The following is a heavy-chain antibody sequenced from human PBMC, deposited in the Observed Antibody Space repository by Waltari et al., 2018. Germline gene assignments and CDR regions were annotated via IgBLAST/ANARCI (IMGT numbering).Heavy chain of an antibody. V-gene: IGHV4-34*01. D-gene: IGHD3-22*01. Sequence: QVQLQQWGAGLLKPSETLSLTCAVYGGSFSGYYWSWIRQPPGKGLEWIGEINHIGITNYNPSLQSRVTRSVDTSKNQFSLKRSSVTAADTALYYCARHPYYDSSGYYYLDAFDIWGQGTMVTVSS. J-gene: IGHJ3*02. CDR1: GGSFSGYY. CDR2: INHIGIT. CDR3: ARHPYYDSSGYYYLDAFDI.